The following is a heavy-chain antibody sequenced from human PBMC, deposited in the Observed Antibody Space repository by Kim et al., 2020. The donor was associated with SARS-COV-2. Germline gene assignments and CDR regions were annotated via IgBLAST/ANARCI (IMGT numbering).Heavy chain of an antibody. D-gene: IGHD3-10*01. Sequence: GGSLRLSCAASGFTFSSYGMHWVRQAPGKGLEWVAVIWYDGSNKYYADSVKGRFTISRDNSKNTLYLQMNSLRAEDTAVYYCAGGSRVRGVIITEYYYYYGMDVWGQGTTVTVSS. CDR3: AGGSRVRGVIITEYYYYYGMDV. J-gene: IGHJ6*02. CDR1: GFTFSSYG. V-gene: IGHV3-33*01. CDR2: IWYDGSNK.